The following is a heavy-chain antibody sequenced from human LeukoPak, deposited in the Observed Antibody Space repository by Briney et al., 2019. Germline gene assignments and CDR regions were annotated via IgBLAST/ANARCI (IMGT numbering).Heavy chain of an antibody. Sequence: GSLRLSCAASGFSFTTYAMSWVRQAPGKGLEWVSAISGSASSTCYADSVKGRFTISRDNSKSTVYLQMNSLRAEDTAVYYCAKWGPGYYYYIDVWGKGTTVTVSS. CDR2: ISGSASST. CDR1: GFSFTTYA. D-gene: IGHD3-16*01. V-gene: IGHV3-23*01. CDR3: AKWGPGYYYYIDV. J-gene: IGHJ6*03.